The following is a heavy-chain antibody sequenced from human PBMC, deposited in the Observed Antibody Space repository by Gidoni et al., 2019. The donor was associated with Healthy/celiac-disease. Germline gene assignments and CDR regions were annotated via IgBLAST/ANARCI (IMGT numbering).Heavy chain of an antibody. Sequence: EVQLVESGGGLVKPGGSLRLSCAASAFTFSKAGLNWVRQAPGKGLGWIGRMKSKTDGGTTDYAAPVKGRFTISRDDSKNTLYLQMNSLKTEDTAVYYCTTGILDIVVVPAAIQDYYYGMDVWGQGTTVTVSS. D-gene: IGHD2-2*02. CDR3: TTGILDIVVVPAAIQDYYYGMDV. CDR2: MKSKTDGGTT. J-gene: IGHJ6*02. CDR1: AFTFSKAG. V-gene: IGHV3-15*01.